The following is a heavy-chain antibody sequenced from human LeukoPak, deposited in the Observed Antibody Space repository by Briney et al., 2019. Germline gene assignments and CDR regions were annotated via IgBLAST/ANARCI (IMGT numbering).Heavy chain of an antibody. CDR2: ISWNSGSI. CDR3: AKGKGAYSSGWYYFDY. V-gene: IGHV3-9*01. J-gene: IGHJ4*02. CDR1: GFTFDDYA. Sequence: GGSLRLSCAASGFTFDDYAMHWVRQAPGKGLEWVSGISWNSGSIGYADSVKGRFTISRDNAKNSLYLQMNSLRAEDTALYYCAKGKGAYSSGWYYFDYWGQGTLVTVSS. D-gene: IGHD6-19*01.